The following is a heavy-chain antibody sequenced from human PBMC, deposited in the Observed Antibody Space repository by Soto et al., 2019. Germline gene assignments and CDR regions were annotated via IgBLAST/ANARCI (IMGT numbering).Heavy chain of an antibody. J-gene: IGHJ6*02. V-gene: IGHV4-31*03. CDR3: ARGSYDSSGYTLYYYYGMDV. Sequence: KPSEILSLTCTVSGGSISSGGYYWSWIRQHPGKGLEWIGYIYYSGSTYYNPSLKSRVTISVDTSKNQFSLKLSSVTAADTAVYYCARGSYDSSGYTLYYYYGMDVWGQGTTVTVSS. D-gene: IGHD3-22*01. CDR2: IYYSGST. CDR1: GGSISSGGYY.